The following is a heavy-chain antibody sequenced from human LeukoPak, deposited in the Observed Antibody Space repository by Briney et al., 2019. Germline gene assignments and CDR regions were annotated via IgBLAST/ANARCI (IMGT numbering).Heavy chain of an antibody. J-gene: IGHJ3*02. V-gene: IGHV1-18*01. CDR2: ISAYNGNT. CDR3: ARSGIVVFFKTNYLDDAFDI. CDR1: GYTFTSYG. Sequence: ASVKVSCKASGYTFTSYGISWVRQAPGQGLEWMGWISAYNGNTNYAQKLQGRVTMTTDTSTSTAYMELRSLRPDDTAVYYCARSGIVVFFKTNYLDDAFDIWGQGTMVTVSS. D-gene: IGHD3-22*01.